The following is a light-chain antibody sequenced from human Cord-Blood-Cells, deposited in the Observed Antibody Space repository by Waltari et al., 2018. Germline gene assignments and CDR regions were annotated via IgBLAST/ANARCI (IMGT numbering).Light chain of an antibody. V-gene: IGLV2-14*01. J-gene: IGLJ1*01. CDR3: SSYTSSSTYV. Sequence: QSALTQPASVSGSPGQSITISCTGTISDVGCYNYVSWYQQHPGKAPKLMIYDVSKRTYGVSNRFSGSKSGNTASLTISGLQAEDEADYYCSSYTSSSTYVFGTGTKVTVL. CDR1: ISDVGCYNY. CDR2: DVS.